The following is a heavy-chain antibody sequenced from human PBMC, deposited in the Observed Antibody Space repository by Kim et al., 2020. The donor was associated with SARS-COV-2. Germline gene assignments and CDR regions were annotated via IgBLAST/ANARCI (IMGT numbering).Heavy chain of an antibody. CDR2: GTEK. J-gene: IGHJ4*02. Sequence: GTEKNSLESVTGRFTVTRNNAKNVLYLQMNSLRVEDTAMYYCARYARIPDFWGQGTLVTVSS. V-gene: IGHV3-7*01. D-gene: IGHD2-2*01. CDR3: ARYARIPDF.